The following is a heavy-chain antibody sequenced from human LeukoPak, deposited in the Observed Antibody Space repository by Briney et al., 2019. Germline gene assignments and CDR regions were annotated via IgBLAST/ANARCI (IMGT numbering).Heavy chain of an antibody. CDR3: ARGRGSGHKENWFDP. V-gene: IGHV1-8*01. Sequence: ASVKVSCKASGYTFTTYDINWVRQATGQGLGCMGWMNPNSGNTGYTQKFQGRVTMTRNTSISTAYMELSSLRSEDTAVYYCARGRGSGHKENWFDPWGQGTLVTVSS. CDR1: GYTFTTYD. CDR2: MNPNSGNT. J-gene: IGHJ5*02. D-gene: IGHD6-19*01.